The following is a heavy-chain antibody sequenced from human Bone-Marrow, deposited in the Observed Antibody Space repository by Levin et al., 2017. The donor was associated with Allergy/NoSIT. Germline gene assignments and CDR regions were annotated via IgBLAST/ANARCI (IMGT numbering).Heavy chain of an antibody. CDR1: GDSISNSPFY. V-gene: IGHV4-39*01. J-gene: IGHJ4*02. CDR2: VYFDGST. CDR3: ARREGDF. Sequence: SCSVSGDSISNSPFYWAWIRQTPAKGLEWIGSVYFDGSTYYNPSLMGRVTISVDTSKNEFSLNMRSVTVADSAVYYCARREGDFWGQGTLVTVSS.